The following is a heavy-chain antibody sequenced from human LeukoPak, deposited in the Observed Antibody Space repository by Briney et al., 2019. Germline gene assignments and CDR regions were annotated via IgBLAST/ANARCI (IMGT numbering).Heavy chain of an antibody. CDR2: INPSGGST. V-gene: IGHV1-46*01. CDR3: ARDFSSTSRNTSLQH. CDR1: GYTITSYS. J-gene: IGHJ1*01. Sequence: GASVKVSCKASGYTITSYSMHWVRQAPGQGLEWMGIINPSGGSTSYAQKFQGRVTMTRDTSTSTVYMELSSLRSEDTAVYYCARDFSSTSRNTSLQHWGQGTLVTVSS. D-gene: IGHD2-2*01.